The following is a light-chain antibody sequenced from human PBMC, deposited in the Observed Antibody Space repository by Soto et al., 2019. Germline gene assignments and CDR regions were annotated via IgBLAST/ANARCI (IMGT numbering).Light chain of an antibody. Sequence: DIQMTQSPSSLSASVGARVTITCRASQGISNYLAWYQQKPGKVPKLLIYAASTLQSGVPSRFSGSGSGTDISLTISSLQPEDVATYYCQKYNRAPYTFGQGTKLEIK. CDR2: AAS. J-gene: IGKJ2*01. V-gene: IGKV1-27*01. CDR1: QGISNY. CDR3: QKYNRAPYT.